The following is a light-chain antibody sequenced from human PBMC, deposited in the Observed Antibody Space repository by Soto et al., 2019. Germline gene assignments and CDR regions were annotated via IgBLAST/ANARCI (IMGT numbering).Light chain of an antibody. CDR2: DVT. V-gene: IGLV2-11*01. CDR3: CSYAGGYLRV. CDR1: SSDVGGYNY. J-gene: IGLJ2*01. Sequence: QSALTQPRSVSGSPGQSVTISCTGTSSDVGGYNYVSWYQQHPGKAPKFMIYDVTKRPSGVPDRFSGSKSGNTASLTISGLQAEDEADYYCCSYAGGYLRVFGGGTKVTVL.